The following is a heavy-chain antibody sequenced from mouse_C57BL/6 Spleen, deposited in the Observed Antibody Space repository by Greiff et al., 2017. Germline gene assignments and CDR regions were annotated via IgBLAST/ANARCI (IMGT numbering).Heavy chain of an antibody. CDR1: GYTFTDYY. V-gene: IGHV1-26*01. D-gene: IGHD1-1*01. CDR3: ARGMDDYGGGLYYAMDY. Sequence: VQLQQSGPELVKPGASVKISCKASGYTFTDYYMNWVKQSHGKSLEWIGDINPNNGGTSYNQKFKGKATLTVDKSSSTDYMELRSLTSEDSAVYYCARGMDDYGGGLYYAMDYWGQGTSVTVSS. J-gene: IGHJ4*01. CDR2: INPNNGGT.